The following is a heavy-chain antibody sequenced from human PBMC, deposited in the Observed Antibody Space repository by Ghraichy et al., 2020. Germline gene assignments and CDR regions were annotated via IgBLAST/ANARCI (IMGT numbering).Heavy chain of an antibody. Sequence: LSLTCAASGFTFSSYGMHWVRQAPGKGLEWVAVIWYDGSNKYYADSVKGRFTISRDNSKNTLYLQMNSLRAEDTAVYYCARDRSHYYDSSGYFGYWGQGTLVTVSS. D-gene: IGHD3-22*01. V-gene: IGHV3-33*01. J-gene: IGHJ4*02. CDR2: IWYDGSNK. CDR1: GFTFSSYG. CDR3: ARDRSHYYDSSGYFGY.